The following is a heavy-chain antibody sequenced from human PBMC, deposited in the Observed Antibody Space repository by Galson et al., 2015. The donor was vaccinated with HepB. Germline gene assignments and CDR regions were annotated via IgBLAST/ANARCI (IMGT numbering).Heavy chain of an antibody. CDR3: ARDTPPSGSYEYYFDY. CDR2: ISAYNGNT. CDR1: GYTFTSYG. Sequence: SVKVSCKASGYTFTSYGISWVRQAPGQGLEWMGWISAYNGNTNYAQKLQGRVTMTTDTSTSTAYMELRGLRSDDTAVYYCARDTPPSGSYEYYFDYWGQGTLVTVFS. D-gene: IGHD1-26*01. V-gene: IGHV1-18*01. J-gene: IGHJ4*02.